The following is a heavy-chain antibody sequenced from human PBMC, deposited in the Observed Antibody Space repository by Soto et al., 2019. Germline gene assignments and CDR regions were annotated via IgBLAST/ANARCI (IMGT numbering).Heavy chain of an antibody. CDR2: ISGDGSST. CDR1: EVTVRSYW. D-gene: IGHD1-7*01. Sequence: LSCAACEVTVRSYWMHWVRQSPGKGLVWVSRISGDGSSTTYADSVRGRFTISRDNAKNTVYLQMDSLRAEDTAVYYCARSLPGTYGAFDLWGHGTMVTVSS. V-gene: IGHV3-74*01. CDR3: ARSLPGTYGAFDL. J-gene: IGHJ3*01.